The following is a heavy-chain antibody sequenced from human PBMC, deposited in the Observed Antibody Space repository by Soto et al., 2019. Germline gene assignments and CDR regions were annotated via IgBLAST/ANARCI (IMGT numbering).Heavy chain of an antibody. Sequence: QVQLVQSGAEVKKPGASVKVSCKASGYTFTTYAMHWVRQAPGQRLEWMGWIDAGNGNTKYSQKYQGRVTITRDTSASTVYMELSSLRSEDTAVYYCAREDRNWFDPWGQGTLVTVSS. D-gene: IGHD2-15*01. CDR3: AREDRNWFDP. CDR1: GYTFTTYA. CDR2: IDAGNGNT. J-gene: IGHJ5*02. V-gene: IGHV1-3*01.